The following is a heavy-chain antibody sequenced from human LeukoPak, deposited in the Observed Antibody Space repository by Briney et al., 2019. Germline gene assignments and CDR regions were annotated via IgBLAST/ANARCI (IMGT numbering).Heavy chain of an antibody. Sequence: PGGSLRLSCAASGFTFSTYAVTWVRQAPGKGLEWVSTISASGATTDYADSVKGRFTISRDNSKSTLYLQMDSLRAEDTAVYYCVHSSSWCVWGQGTLVTVSS. D-gene: IGHD6-13*01. V-gene: IGHV3-23*01. CDR1: GFTFSTYA. CDR2: ISASGATT. J-gene: IGHJ4*02. CDR3: VHSSSWCV.